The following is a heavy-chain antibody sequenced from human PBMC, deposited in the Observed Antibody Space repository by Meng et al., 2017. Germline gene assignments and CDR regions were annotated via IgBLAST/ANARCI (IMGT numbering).Heavy chain of an antibody. CDR3: VRQTSGNAFEY. V-gene: IGHV6-1*01. J-gene: IGHJ4*02. Sequence: QVELQQSGVGLVKPSQILLVTCGISGDSLSSNSVTWNWIRQSPSRGLEWLGRTYYRSKWYNDDAVSVKSRITINPDTSKNQFSLQLNSVTPEDTAVYYCVRQTSGNAFEYWGQGTLVTVSS. CDR1: GDSLSSNSVT. D-gene: IGHD1-1*01. CDR2: TYYRSKWYN.